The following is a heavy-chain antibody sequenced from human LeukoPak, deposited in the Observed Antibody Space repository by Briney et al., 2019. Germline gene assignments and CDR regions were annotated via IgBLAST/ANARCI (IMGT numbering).Heavy chain of an antibody. CDR2: IIPIFGTA. CDR1: GGTLSSYA. J-gene: IGHJ6*03. V-gene: IGHV1-69*05. Sequence: SVKVSCKASGGTLSSYAISWVPQAPEQGLEWMGGIIPIFGTAYYAQKLQGRVTITRDESTSSAYLELSSLRAEDTAVYYCAISSLSVKGYYYYKDVQGKVTTVTVSS. CDR3: AISSLSVKGYYYYKDV.